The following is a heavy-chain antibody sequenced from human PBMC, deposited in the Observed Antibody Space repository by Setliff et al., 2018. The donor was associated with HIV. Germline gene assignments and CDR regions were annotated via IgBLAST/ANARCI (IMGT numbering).Heavy chain of an antibody. D-gene: IGHD3-10*01. CDR3: AREGARHYGSGRYHSWFDP. Sequence: SETLSLTCAVSGYSISSGYYWGWIRQPPGKGLEWIGSIYHSGSTYYNPSLKSRVTISVDTSKNQFSLRLNSVTAADTAVYYCAREGARHYGSGRYHSWFDPWGQGTQVTVSS. CDR1: GYSISSGYY. V-gene: IGHV4-38-2*02. J-gene: IGHJ5*02. CDR2: IYHSGST.